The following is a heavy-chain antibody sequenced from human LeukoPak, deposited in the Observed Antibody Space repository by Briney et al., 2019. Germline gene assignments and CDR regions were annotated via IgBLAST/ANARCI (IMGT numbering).Heavy chain of an antibody. CDR3: ARPRAARRNSPLDY. Sequence: TSVKVSCKASGYTFTSYGISWVRQAPGQGLEWMGWISAYNGNTNYAQKLQGRVTMTTDTSTSTAYMELRSLRSDDTAVYYCARPRAARRNSPLDYWGQGTLVTVSS. CDR1: GYTFTSYG. D-gene: IGHD6-6*01. J-gene: IGHJ4*02. V-gene: IGHV1-18*01. CDR2: ISAYNGNT.